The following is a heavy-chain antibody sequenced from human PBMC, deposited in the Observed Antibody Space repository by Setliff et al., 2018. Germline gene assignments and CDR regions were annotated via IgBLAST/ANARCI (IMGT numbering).Heavy chain of an antibody. Sequence: GASVKVSCKVSGYTITELSMHWVRQAPGKGLEWMGGFDPEDGETIYAQKFQGRVTMTEDTSTDTAYRELSSLRSEETAVYYCATGGLLWFGELSGGAFDIWGQGTMVTVSS. D-gene: IGHD3-10*01. CDR3: ATGGLLWFGELSGGAFDI. CDR2: FDPEDGET. V-gene: IGHV1-24*01. J-gene: IGHJ3*02. CDR1: GYTITELS.